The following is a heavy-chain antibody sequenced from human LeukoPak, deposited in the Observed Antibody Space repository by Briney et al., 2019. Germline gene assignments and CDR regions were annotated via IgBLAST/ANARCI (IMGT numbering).Heavy chain of an antibody. CDR1: GFTFSSYA. Sequence: GGSLRLSCAASGFTFSSYAMHWVRQAPGKGLEWVDVISYDGSNKYYADSVEGRFTISRDNSKNTLYLQMNSLRAEDTAVYYCARENAGSSGWRPWYYFDYWGQGTLVTVSS. J-gene: IGHJ4*02. D-gene: IGHD6-19*01. CDR3: ARENAGSSGWRPWYYFDY. CDR2: ISYDGSNK. V-gene: IGHV3-30-3*01.